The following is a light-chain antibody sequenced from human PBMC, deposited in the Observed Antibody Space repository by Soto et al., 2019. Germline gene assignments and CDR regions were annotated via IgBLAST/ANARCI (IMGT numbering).Light chain of an antibody. CDR2: EVS. V-gene: IGLV2-11*01. CDR3: SSQTASATVL. Sequence: QSALTQPRSVSGSPGQSVTISCTGSSSDVGGYSHVSWFQQHPGKAPKLMIYEVSNRPSGVSDRFSGSKSGNTASLIISGLRPEDEADYYCSSQTASATVLFGGGTKLTVL. CDR1: SSDVGGYSH. J-gene: IGLJ2*01.